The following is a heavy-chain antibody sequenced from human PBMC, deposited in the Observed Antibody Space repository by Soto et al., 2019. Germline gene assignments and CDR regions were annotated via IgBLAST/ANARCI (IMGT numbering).Heavy chain of an antibody. CDR3: AKCMQAYWNYDAHHI. Sequence: PWWSLRLSCSASVSTFTTYSMSWCRQAPGKGLEWVAHITATGGTTYYADSVKGRFTISRGTSRNTLYLQMNSLRAEDTALYYCAKCMQAYWNYDAHHIWGQGTMVTVSS. V-gene: IGHV3-23*01. J-gene: IGHJ3*02. D-gene: IGHD1-7*01. CDR2: ITATGGTT. CDR1: VSTFTTYS.